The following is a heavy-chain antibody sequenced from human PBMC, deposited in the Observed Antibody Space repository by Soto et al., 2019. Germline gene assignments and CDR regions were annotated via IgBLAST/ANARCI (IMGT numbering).Heavy chain of an antibody. V-gene: IGHV1-69*04. CDR1: GDTFSNHT. CDR3: GRDAHYYDSRRYPSSFDY. CDR2: IIPIVGVA. J-gene: IGHJ4*02. D-gene: IGHD3-22*01. Sequence: SVKVSCKASGDTFSNHTISWVRQAPGQGLEWMGRIIPIVGVASYAQKFQGRVTMTRDTSTSTVYMELSSLRSEDTAVYYCGRDAHYYDSRRYPSSFDYWGQGTLVTVSS.